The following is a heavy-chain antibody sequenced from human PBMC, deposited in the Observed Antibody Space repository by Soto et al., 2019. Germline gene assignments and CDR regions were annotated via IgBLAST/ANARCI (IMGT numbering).Heavy chain of an antibody. CDR3: ARSHSDYYYYVMDV. V-gene: IGHV3-11*01. CDR1: GFTFSDYH. Sequence: QVQLVESGGGLVKPGGSLRLSCAASGFTFSDYHMSWIRQAPGKGLEWVSTITTSGTTIYYTDSVKGRFTISRDNVEISLYLQMNSLRAEDTAVYYCARSHSDYYYYVMDVWGQGTTVTVSS. J-gene: IGHJ6*02. D-gene: IGHD2-21*01. CDR2: ITTSGTTI.